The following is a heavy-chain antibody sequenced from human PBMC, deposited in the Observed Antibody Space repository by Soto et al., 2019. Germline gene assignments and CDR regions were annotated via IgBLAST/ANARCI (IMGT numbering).Heavy chain of an antibody. D-gene: IGHD6-19*01. CDR2: TSAYMVT. J-gene: IGHJ4*02. Sequence: QVQLVQSGGEVKKPGASVKVSCRASGYTFTSYGTSWSRQAPGQGHAWLGWTSAYMVTNYAQKFQGRITMTTDTSTRTAYLELRSLRSDETAVYYCARDSSGRASFDSWGQGTMVTFS. CDR1: GYTFTSYG. CDR3: ARDSSGRASFDS. V-gene: IGHV1-18*01.